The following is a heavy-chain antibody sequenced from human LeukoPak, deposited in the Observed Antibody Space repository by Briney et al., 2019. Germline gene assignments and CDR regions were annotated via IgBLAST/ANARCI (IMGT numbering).Heavy chain of an antibody. J-gene: IGHJ4*02. CDR1: GFTFSSYG. CDR2: ISGSGGST. CDR3: AKAYPLLRYFDWLSSPQYYFDY. V-gene: IGHV3-23*01. Sequence: GGSLRLSCAASGFTFSSYGMSWVRQAPGKGLEWVSAISGSGGSTYYADSVKGRFTISRDNSKNTLYLQMNSLRAEDTAVYYCAKAYPLLRYFDWLSSPQYYFDYWGQGTLVTVSS. D-gene: IGHD3-9*01.